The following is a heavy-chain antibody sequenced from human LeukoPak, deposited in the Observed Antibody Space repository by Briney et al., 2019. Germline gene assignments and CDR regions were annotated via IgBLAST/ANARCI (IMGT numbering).Heavy chain of an antibody. D-gene: IGHD3-10*01. J-gene: IGHJ4*02. CDR2: TYTSGST. V-gene: IGHV4-61*02. CDR1: GGSISSGSYY. Sequence: PSQTLSLTCTVSGGSISSGSYYWSWIRQPAGKGLEWIGRTYTSGSTNYNPSLKSRVTISVDTSKNQFSLKLSSVTAADTAVYYCARNMVRGVYFDYWGQGTLVTVSS. CDR3: ARNMVRGVYFDY.